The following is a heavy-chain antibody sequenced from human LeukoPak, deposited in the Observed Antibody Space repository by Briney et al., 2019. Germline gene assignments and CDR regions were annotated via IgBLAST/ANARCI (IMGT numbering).Heavy chain of an antibody. V-gene: IGHV4-59*02. CDR2: VYYLGNT. J-gene: IGHJ4*02. Sequence: SETLSLTCTVSGGSVSSYYWSWIRQPPGKGLEWIGYVYYLGNTNYNPSLKSRVTISVDTSKNQFSLKLRSVTAADTAVYYCARESCSSARRQIDYWGQGTLVTVSS. D-gene: IGHD2-2*01. CDR3: ARESCSSARRQIDY. CDR1: GGSVSSYY.